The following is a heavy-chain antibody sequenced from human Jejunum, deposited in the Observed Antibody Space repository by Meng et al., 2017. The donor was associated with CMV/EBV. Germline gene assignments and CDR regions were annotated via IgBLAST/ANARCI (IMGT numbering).Heavy chain of an antibody. V-gene: IGHV3-23*01. CDR3: AKGGQEVPLTRRFDY. CDR2: IGADSGGI. CDR1: GFTFNTHA. D-gene: IGHD2-15*01. J-gene: IGHJ4*02. Sequence: SGFTFNTHAMTWVRQAPGTGLEWVSIIGADSGGIQYGDSVKGRFTISRDNSKNTLYLRVDSLRVEDTAIYFCAKGGQEVPLTRRFDYWGQGTLVTVSS.